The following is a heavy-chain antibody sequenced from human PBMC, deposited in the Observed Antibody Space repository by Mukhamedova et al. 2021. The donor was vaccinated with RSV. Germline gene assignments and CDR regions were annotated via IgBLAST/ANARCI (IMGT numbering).Heavy chain of an antibody. D-gene: IGHD3-10*01. J-gene: IGHJ3*02. CDR3: AKAIYGEYDAFVI. V-gene: IGHV3-23*01. Sequence: KGRFTISRANSENTLYLQMNSLRADDTALYYCAKAIYGEYDAFVIWGQGTMVTVSS.